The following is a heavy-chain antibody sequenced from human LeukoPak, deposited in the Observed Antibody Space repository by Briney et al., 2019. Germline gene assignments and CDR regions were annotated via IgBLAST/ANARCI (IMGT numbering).Heavy chain of an antibody. J-gene: IGHJ3*01. Sequence: PSETLSLTCTASGGSIGSYYWSWIRQPPGKGLECIGYIYHSGTTNYNPSLKSRVTISADTSKNQFSLKLTSVTAADTATYYCARQRDYADYLDAFDVWGQRTMVTVSS. V-gene: IGHV4-59*08. CDR1: GGSIGSYY. D-gene: IGHD4-17*01. CDR2: IYHSGTT. CDR3: ARQRDYADYLDAFDV.